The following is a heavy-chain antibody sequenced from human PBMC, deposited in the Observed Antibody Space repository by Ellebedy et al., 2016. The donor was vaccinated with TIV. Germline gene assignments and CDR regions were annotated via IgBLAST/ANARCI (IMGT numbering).Heavy chain of an antibody. D-gene: IGHD5-18*01. CDR1: GFTFDDYA. CDR3: AKASSGYSYGFSAFDI. CDR2: ISWNSDTK. J-gene: IGHJ3*02. V-gene: IGHV3-9*01. Sequence: SLKISCAASGFTFDDYAMHWVRQAPGKGLEWVSSISWNSDTKGYADSVKGRFTISRDNAKNSLYLQTNSLRAEDTALYYCAKASSGYSYGFSAFDIWGQGTMVTVSS.